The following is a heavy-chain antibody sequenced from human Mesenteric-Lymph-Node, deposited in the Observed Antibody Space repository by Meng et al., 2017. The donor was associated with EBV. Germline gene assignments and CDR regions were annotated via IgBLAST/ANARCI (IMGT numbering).Heavy chain of an antibody. Sequence: QSTLNASGPTPLKPTPTLTLTSTFSSIPPSTCGVGVGLLPQPPGKALECLSLIYWDDDNRYSPSLKSRLTITKDTSINHVVLTMTNMDPVDTATYYCAHTSRDLYFDYWGQGTLVTVSS. CDR3: AHTSRDLYFDY. CDR2: IYWDDDN. CDR1: SIPPSTCGVG. V-gene: IGHV2-5*02. J-gene: IGHJ4*02.